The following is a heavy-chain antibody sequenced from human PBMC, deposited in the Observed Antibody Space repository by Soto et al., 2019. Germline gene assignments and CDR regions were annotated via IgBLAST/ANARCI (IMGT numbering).Heavy chain of an antibody. CDR1: GLTRTTYS. V-gene: IGHV3-48*02. CDR2: ISKSSTTI. CDR3: ARDPPNFYYYGMDV. J-gene: IGHJ6*02. Sequence: GALRLSGIASGLTRTTYSMTWVRQAPGKGLEWLSYISKSSTTINYADSVKGRFTISRDNAKNSVYLEMSSLRDEDSAVYYCARDPPNFYYYGMDVWGQGTTVTVSS.